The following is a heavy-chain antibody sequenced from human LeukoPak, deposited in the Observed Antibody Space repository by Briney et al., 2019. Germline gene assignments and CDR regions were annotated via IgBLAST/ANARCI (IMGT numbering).Heavy chain of an antibody. Sequence: SETLSLTCTVYGDSMSGYYWSWIRQPPGKGLEWIGYIYFSGSTNYNPSLKSRVSFSVDTSRKQFSLKVSSVTAADTAVYYCARVYGSGYDFRGAFDIWGQGTMVTVSS. D-gene: IGHD5-12*01. V-gene: IGHV4-59*01. CDR2: IYFSGST. CDR1: GDSMSGYY. CDR3: ARVYGSGYDFRGAFDI. J-gene: IGHJ3*02.